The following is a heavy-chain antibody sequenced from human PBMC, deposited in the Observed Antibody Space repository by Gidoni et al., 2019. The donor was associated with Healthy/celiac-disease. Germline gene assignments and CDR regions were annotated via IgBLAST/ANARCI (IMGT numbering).Heavy chain of an antibody. D-gene: IGHD3-22*01. CDR1: GFTFSDYY. CDR3: ARNYYDSSGYYYVTSRYYYYGMDV. J-gene: IGHJ6*02. V-gene: IGHV3-11*05. Sequence: QVQLVESGGGLVKPGGSLRLSCAASGFTFSDYYMSWIRQAPGKGLEWVSYISSSSSYTNYADSVKGRFTISRDNAKNSLYLQMNSLRAEDTAVYYCARNYYDSSGYYYVTSRYYYYGMDVWGQGTTVTVSS. CDR2: ISSSSSYT.